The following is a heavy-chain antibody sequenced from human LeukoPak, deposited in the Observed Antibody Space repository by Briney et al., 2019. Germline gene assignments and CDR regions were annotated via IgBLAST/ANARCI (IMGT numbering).Heavy chain of an antibody. CDR1: GFTVSSNY. CDR3: ARDFYYYGMDV. V-gene: IGHV3-66*01. J-gene: IGHJ6*02. CDR2: IYSGGST. Sequence: GGSLRLSCAASGFTVSSNYMSWVRQAPGKGLEWVSVIYSGGSTYSADSVKGRFTISRDNSKNTLYLQMNSLRAEDTAVYYCARDFYYYGMDVWGQGTTVTVSS.